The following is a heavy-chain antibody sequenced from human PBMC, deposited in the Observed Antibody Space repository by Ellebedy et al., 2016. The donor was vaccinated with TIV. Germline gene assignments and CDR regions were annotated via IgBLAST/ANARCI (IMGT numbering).Heavy chain of an antibody. J-gene: IGHJ4*02. V-gene: IGHV1-69*13. CDR1: GGTFSSYA. CDR2: IIPIFGKP. CDR3: ARGRDSGSLNFDS. D-gene: IGHD1-26*01. Sequence: AASVKVSCKASGGTFSSYAINWVRQAPGQGLEWMGGIIPIFGKPNFAQKFLGRVTFTADESTSTAYMELSSLRSEDTAVYYCARGRDSGSLNFDSWGQGTLVTVSS.